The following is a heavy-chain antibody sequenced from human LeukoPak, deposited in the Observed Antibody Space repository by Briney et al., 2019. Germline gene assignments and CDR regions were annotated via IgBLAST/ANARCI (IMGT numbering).Heavy chain of an antibody. D-gene: IGHD2-2*01. Sequence: GGSLRLSCATSGFTFSNYAMSWVRQAPGKGLEWVSTINGSGGSTYYADSVKGRFTISRDSSKNTLYLQMNSLRAEDTAVYYCAKSGPYCSSTSCNYFDYWGQGTLVTVSS. CDR3: AKSGPYCSSTSCNYFDY. J-gene: IGHJ4*02. CDR2: INGSGGST. CDR1: GFTFSNYA. V-gene: IGHV3-23*01.